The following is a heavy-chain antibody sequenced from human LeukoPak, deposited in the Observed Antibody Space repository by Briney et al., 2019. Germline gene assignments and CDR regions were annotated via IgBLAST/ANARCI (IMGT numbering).Heavy chain of an antibody. D-gene: IGHD1-26*01. CDR2: IYSRGDT. V-gene: IGHV3-66*03. CDR1: EFIVSINY. CDR3: AKGRGWEASYYYYYMDV. Sequence: PGGSLRLSCAASEFIVSINYMTWVRQAPGKGLEWVSLIYSRGDTKYADSVKGRFTIARDNSKNTLYLQMNSLRAEDTAVYYCAKGRGWEASYYYYYMDVWGKGTTVTISS. J-gene: IGHJ6*03.